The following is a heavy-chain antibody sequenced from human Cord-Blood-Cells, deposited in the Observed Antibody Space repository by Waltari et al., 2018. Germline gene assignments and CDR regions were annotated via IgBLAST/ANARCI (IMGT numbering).Heavy chain of an antibody. Sequence: QVQLQQWGAGLLKPSETLSLTCAVYGGSFSGYYWGWIRQPPGKGLEWIGEINHSGRTNYNPSRKSRVTISVDTSKNQFSLKLSSVTAADTAVYYCARAPVGDYWGQGTLVTVSS. CDR3: ARAPVGDY. CDR1: GGSFSGYY. CDR2: INHSGRT. D-gene: IGHD1-26*01. J-gene: IGHJ4*02. V-gene: IGHV4-34*01.